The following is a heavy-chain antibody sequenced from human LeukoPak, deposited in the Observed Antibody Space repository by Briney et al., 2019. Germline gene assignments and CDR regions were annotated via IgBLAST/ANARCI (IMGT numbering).Heavy chain of an antibody. CDR2: INYSGTT. Sequence: SETLSLTCTVSGGSISSSSYYWGWIRQPPGKGLEWIGSINYSGTTYYNPSLKSRVTVSVDTSKNHFSLKLKSMTSADTAMYYCARAGPWQIDPWGQGIPVTVSS. CDR1: GGSISSSSYY. CDR3: ARAGPWQIDP. J-gene: IGHJ5*02. V-gene: IGHV4-39*02. D-gene: IGHD3-10*01.